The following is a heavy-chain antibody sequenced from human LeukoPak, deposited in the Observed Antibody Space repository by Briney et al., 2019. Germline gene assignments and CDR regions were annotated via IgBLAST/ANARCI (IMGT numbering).Heavy chain of an antibody. V-gene: IGHV1-24*01. D-gene: IGHD3-3*01. J-gene: IGHJ4*02. Sequence: ASVKVSCKASGYSLTELSMQWVRQAPGKGLECLGGFDPEEAKMVYAQKFQGRVTMTEDTSTDTAYMELRGLRSEDTAVYYCATRSGDFWSGYVDWGQGTLVTVSS. CDR1: GYSLTELS. CDR2: FDPEEAKM. CDR3: ATRSGDFWSGYVD.